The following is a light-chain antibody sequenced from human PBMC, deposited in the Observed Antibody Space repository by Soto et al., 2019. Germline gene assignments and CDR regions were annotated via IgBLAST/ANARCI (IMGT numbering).Light chain of an antibody. CDR3: CSHAGARV. Sequence: QSALTQPRSVSGSPGQSVTISCTGTSSDVGGYNYVSWYQQHPGKAPKLMIYDVSKRPSGVPDRFSGSKSGNTASLTISGLQAEDEADYYCCSHAGARVFGGGTKLTVL. J-gene: IGLJ3*02. CDR1: SSDVGGYNY. CDR2: DVS. V-gene: IGLV2-11*01.